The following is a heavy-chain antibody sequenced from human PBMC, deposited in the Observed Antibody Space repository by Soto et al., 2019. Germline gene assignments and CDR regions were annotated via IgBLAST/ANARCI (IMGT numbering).Heavy chain of an antibody. CDR2: ISSSGSTM. V-gene: IGHV3-48*03. CDR3: VRRYCSSTSCIFDF. CDR1: GFTFSSYE. J-gene: IGHJ4*02. D-gene: IGHD2-2*01. Sequence: PGGSLRLSCAASGFTFSSYEMNWVRQAPGKGLEWVSYISSSGSTMYYADSVKGRFTISRDNAKISLYLQMNSLRAEDTAVYYCVRRYCSSTSCIFDFWGLGALVTVSS.